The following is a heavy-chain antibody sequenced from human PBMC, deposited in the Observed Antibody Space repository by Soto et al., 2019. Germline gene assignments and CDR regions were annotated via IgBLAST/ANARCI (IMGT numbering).Heavy chain of an antibody. Sequence: GGSLRLSCAASGFTLSSYVMDWVRQAPGKGLEWVAVIMDGGASTYYADAVKGRFTISRDNSKSTLFLQMNSLRAEDTAVYYCGKGRSYYYYYGVDVWGQGTTVTVSS. CDR2: IMDGGAST. CDR3: GKGRSYYYYYGVDV. CDR1: GFTLSSYV. D-gene: IGHD1-26*01. V-gene: IGHV3-23*01. J-gene: IGHJ6*02.